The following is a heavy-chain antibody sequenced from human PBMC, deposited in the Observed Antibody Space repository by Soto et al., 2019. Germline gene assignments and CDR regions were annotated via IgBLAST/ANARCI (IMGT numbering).Heavy chain of an antibody. CDR1: GFTFSSYW. J-gene: IGHJ6*02. D-gene: IGHD3-10*01. CDR2: INSDGSST. V-gene: IGHV3-74*01. Sequence: GSLRLSCAASGFTFSSYWMHWVRQAPGKGLVWVSRINSDGSSTSYADSVKGRFTISRDNAKNTLYLQMNSLRAEDTAVYYCARAGVVVRGVIKNYYYYGMDVWGQGTTVTVSS. CDR3: ARAGVVVRGVIKNYYYYGMDV.